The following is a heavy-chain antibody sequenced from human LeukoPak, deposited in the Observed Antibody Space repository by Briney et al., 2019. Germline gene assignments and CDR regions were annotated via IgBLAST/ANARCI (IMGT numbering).Heavy chain of an antibody. J-gene: IGHJ4*02. V-gene: IGHV3-30*02. CDR1: GFIFSSYG. CDR2: IRNDGSNK. CDR3: AKLLINSGRFLY. D-gene: IGHD4-23*01. Sequence: GGSLRLSCAASGFIFSSYGMHWVRQAPGKGLEWVAFIRNDGSNKYYADSVKGRFTISRDNSKNTLYLQMNSLRAEDTAVYYCAKLLINSGRFLYWGQGTLVTVSS.